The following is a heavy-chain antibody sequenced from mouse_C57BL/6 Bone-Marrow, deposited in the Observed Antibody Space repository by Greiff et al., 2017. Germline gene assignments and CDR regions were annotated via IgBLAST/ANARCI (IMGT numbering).Heavy chain of an antibody. Sequence: QVQLQQPGAELVKPGASVKLSCKASGYTFTSYWMHWVKQRPGQGLKWIGMIHPNSGSTNYNEKFKSKATLTVDKSSSTAYMQLSSLTSEDSAVYYCARAGTNYAMDYWGQGTSVTVSS. D-gene: IGHD3-3*01. V-gene: IGHV1-64*01. CDR3: ARAGTNYAMDY. J-gene: IGHJ4*01. CDR1: GYTFTSYW. CDR2: IHPNSGST.